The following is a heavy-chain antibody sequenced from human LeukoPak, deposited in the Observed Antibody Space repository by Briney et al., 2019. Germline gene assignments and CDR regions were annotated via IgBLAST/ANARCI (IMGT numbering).Heavy chain of an antibody. CDR1: GFTFSNYW. J-gene: IGHJ4*02. CDR3: SVDTAMVPTDY. V-gene: IGHV3-15*07. D-gene: IGHD5-18*01. Sequence: GGSLRLSCGASGFTFSNYWMNWVRQAPGKGLEWVGRIKSKTDGGTTDYAAPVKGRFTISRDDSKNTLYLQMNSLKTEDTAVYYCSVDTAMVPTDYWGQGTLVTVST. CDR2: IKSKTDGGTT.